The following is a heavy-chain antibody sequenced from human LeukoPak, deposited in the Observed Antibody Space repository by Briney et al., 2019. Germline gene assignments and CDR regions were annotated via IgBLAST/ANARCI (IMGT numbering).Heavy chain of an antibody. D-gene: IGHD3-22*01. J-gene: IGHJ5*02. CDR2: IYHSGST. CDR1: GYSISSGYY. V-gene: IGHV4-38-2*02. Sequence: PSETLSLTCTVSGYSISSGYYWAWIRQPPGKGLEWIGNIYHSGSTNYNPSLKSRVTISVDTSKNQFSLKLSSVTAADTAVYYCARLPNYYDSSGLGAQVWFDPWGQGTLVTVSS. CDR3: ARLPNYYDSSGLGAQVWFDP.